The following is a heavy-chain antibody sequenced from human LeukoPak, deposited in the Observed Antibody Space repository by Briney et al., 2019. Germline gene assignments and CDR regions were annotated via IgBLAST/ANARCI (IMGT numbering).Heavy chain of an antibody. CDR1: GGSISSNNFY. V-gene: IGHV4-39*01. CDR3: ARQEGGTARIDY. CDR2: IHYSGSS. J-gene: IGHJ4*02. Sequence: PSETLSLTCTVSGGSISSNNFYWGWIRQPPGKGPEWIGNIHYSGSSYYSPSLKSRVTISVDTSKNQFSLKVSSVTATDTAVYYCARQEGGTARIDYWGQGTLVTVSS.